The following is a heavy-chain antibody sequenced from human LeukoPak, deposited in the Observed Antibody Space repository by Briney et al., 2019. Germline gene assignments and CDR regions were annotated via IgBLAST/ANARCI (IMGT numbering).Heavy chain of an antibody. CDR1: GYTFTSYY. CDR3: ARDGDVLRYFDWFGERPNYFDY. CDR2: INPSGGST. V-gene: IGHV1-46*01. J-gene: IGHJ4*02. D-gene: IGHD3-9*01. Sequence: GASVKVSCKASGYTFTSYYMHWVRQAPGQGLEWMGIINPSGGSTSYAQKFQGRVTMTRDTSTSTVYMELSSLRSEDTAVYYCARDGDVLRYFDWFGERPNYFDYWGQGTLVTVSS.